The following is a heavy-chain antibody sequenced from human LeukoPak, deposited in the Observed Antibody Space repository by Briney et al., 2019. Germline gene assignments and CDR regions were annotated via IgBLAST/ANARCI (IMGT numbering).Heavy chain of an antibody. CDR3: ARDKGTHPYNWFDP. Sequence: GGSLRLSCAASGFTFSSYAMHWVRQAPGKGLEWVTTIWYDGSNRYYGDSVKGRFTNSRDNSKSTVFLQMNSLRAEDTALYYCARDKGTHPYNWFDPWGQGTLVTVSS. V-gene: IGHV3-33*01. CDR2: IWYDGSNR. CDR1: GFTFSSYA. J-gene: IGHJ5*02.